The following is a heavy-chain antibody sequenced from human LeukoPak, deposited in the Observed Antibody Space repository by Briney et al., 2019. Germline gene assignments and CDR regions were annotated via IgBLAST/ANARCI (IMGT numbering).Heavy chain of an antibody. D-gene: IGHD3-10*01. Sequence: PGGSLRLSCAASGFTFDDYGMSWVRQAPGKGLEWVSGINWNGGSTGYADSVKGRFTTSRDNAKNSLYLQMNSLRAEDTALYCCARDLGKVRGVFYYYYMDVWGKGTTVTVSS. CDR1: GFTFDDYG. J-gene: IGHJ6*03. V-gene: IGHV3-20*04. CDR2: INWNGGST. CDR3: ARDLGKVRGVFYYYYMDV.